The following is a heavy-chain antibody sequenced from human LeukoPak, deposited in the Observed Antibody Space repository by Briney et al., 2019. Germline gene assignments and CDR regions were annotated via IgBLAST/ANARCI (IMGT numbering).Heavy chain of an antibody. Sequence: PSETLSLTCAVYGGSFSGYYWSWIRQPPGKGLEWIGEINHSGSTNYNPSLKSRVTIPVDTSKNQFSLKLSSVTAADTAVYYCARGLGRGSPPRLWAKNWFDPWGQGTLVTVSS. D-gene: IGHD2-15*01. CDR1: GGSFSGYY. V-gene: IGHV4-34*01. CDR3: ARGLGRGSPPRLWAKNWFDP. CDR2: INHSGST. J-gene: IGHJ5*02.